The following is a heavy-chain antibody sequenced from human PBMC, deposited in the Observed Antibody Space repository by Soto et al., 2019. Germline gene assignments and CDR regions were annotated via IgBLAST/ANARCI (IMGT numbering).Heavy chain of an antibody. J-gene: IGHJ6*02. CDR3: ASSYYYDSSGYSSLYYYYGMDV. V-gene: IGHV1-3*01. CDR2: INAGNGNT. D-gene: IGHD3-22*01. CDR1: GYTFTSYA. Sequence: PSVKVSCTASGYTFTSYAMHWVRQAPGQRLEWMGWINAGNGNTKYSQMFQGRVTITRDTSASTAYMELSSLRSEDTAVYYCASSYYYDSSGYSSLYYYYGMDVWGQGTTVTVSS.